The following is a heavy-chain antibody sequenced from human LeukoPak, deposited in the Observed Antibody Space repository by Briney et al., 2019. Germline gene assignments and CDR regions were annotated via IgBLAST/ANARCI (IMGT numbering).Heavy chain of an antibody. CDR3: AKDKHMRFVVTMGASDS. J-gene: IGHJ3*02. Sequence: PGGSLRLSCAASGFTFSSYAMTWVRQAPGKGLEWVSTITGTTALTYYADSLKGRFTISVDNYKNTLYLQMNSLRAEDTAMYYCAKDKHMRFVVTMGASDSWGQGTMVSVSS. CDR1: GFTFSSYA. V-gene: IGHV3-23*01. CDR2: ITGTTALT. D-gene: IGHD2-21*01.